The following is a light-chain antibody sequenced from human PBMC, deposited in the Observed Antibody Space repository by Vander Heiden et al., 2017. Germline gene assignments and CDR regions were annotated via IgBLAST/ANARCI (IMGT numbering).Light chain of an antibody. V-gene: IGLV3-21*02. CDR3: QVWDTSGDYVV. CDR2: DTT. CDR1: NMGKKD. J-gene: IGLJ2*01. Sequence: SYVLTQPPSVSVAPGQTATISCGGDNMGKKDVHWYQRRPGQAPALVLYDTTDRPSGIPERFSGSKSGSTATLAISRVEAGDEADYFCQVWDTSGDYVVFGGGTKLTVL.